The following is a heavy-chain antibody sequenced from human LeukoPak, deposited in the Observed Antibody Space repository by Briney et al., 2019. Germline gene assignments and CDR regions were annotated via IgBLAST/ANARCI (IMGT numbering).Heavy chain of an antibody. V-gene: IGHV3-11*04. D-gene: IGHD2-2*01. J-gene: IGHJ4*02. CDR3: AKDDGLLRVPAATDY. CDR2: ISNSGSTI. CDR1: GFTFSDYY. Sequence: PGGSLRLSCAASGFTFSDYYMSWIRQAPGKGLEWVSYISNSGSTIYYADSVKGRFTISRDNSKNTLYLQMNSLRAEDTAVYYCAKDDGLLRVPAATDYWGQGTLVTVSS.